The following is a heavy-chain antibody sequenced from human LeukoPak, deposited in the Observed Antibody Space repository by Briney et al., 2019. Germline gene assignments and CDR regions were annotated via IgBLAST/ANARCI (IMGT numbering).Heavy chain of an antibody. Sequence: ASVKVSCKASGYTFTSYAMNWVRQAPGQGLEWMGWINPNSGGTNYAQKFQGRVTMTRDTSISTAYMELSRLRSDDTAVYYCARVAYDFWSGRDWYFDLWGRGTLVTVSS. V-gene: IGHV1-2*02. J-gene: IGHJ2*01. D-gene: IGHD3-3*01. CDR2: INPNSGGT. CDR3: ARVAYDFWSGRDWYFDL. CDR1: GYTFTSYA.